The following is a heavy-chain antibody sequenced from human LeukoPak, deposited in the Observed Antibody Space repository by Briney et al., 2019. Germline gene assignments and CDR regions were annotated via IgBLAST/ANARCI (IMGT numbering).Heavy chain of an antibody. CDR2: TILISPTA. CDR1: GGTLSRHA. CDR3: ATGRVSDTSLVSWFDT. V-gene: IGHV1-69*05. J-gene: IGHJ5*02. Sequence: SVKVSCKASGGTLSRHAVSWVRQAPGQWLEWMGGTILISPTANYAQKFQDRVTITMDESTTTAYMELSSLRSEDTAVYYCATGRVSDTSLVSWFDTWGQGTLVTVSS. D-gene: IGHD5-18*01.